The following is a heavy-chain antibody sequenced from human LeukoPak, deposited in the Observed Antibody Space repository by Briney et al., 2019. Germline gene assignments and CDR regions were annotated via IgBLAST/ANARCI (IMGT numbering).Heavy chain of an antibody. Sequence: SETLSLTCTVSGGSISTYYWSWIRQPAGKGLEWIGRVYLSGSTNYNPSLKSRVTISIDTSKNQFSLKLSSVTASDTAVYYCARDTGWAFDIWGQGTMVTVSS. CDR3: ARDTGWAFDI. CDR2: VYLSGST. CDR1: GGSISTYY. J-gene: IGHJ3*02. D-gene: IGHD4-17*01. V-gene: IGHV4-4*07.